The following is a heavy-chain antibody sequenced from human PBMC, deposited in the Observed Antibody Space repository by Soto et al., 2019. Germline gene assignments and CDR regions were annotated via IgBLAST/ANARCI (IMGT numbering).Heavy chain of an antibody. Sequence: GGSLRLSCAASGFTFSRYSMNWVRQAPGKGLEWVSSISSTTNYIYYADSMKGRFTVSRDNAKNSVYLEMNSLSAEDTAVYYCARESEDLTSNFDYWGQGTLVTVSS. J-gene: IGHJ4*02. CDR2: ISSTTNYI. V-gene: IGHV3-21*01. CDR1: GFTFSRYS. CDR3: ARESEDLTSNFDY.